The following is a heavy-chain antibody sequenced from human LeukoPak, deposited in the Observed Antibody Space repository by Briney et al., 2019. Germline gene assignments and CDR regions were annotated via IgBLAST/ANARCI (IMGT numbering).Heavy chain of an antibody. V-gene: IGHV3-7*01. CDR1: GFSFSSYW. J-gene: IGHJ6*03. D-gene: IGHD4-17*01. Sequence: PGGSLRLSCAASGFSFSSYWMSWVRQAPGKGLEWVANIKQDGVDKYYVDSVKGRFTISRDNAKNSVYLQMNSLRAEDTAVYFCARDQPLTVSTWGYFYYYMDVWGRGTTVTVSS. CDR3: ARDQPLTVSTWGYFYYYMDV. CDR2: IKQDGVDK.